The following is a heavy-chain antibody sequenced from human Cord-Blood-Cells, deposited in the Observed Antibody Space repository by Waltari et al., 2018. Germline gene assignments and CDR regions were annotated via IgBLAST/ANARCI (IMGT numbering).Heavy chain of an antibody. V-gene: IGHV1-2*04. J-gene: IGHJ4*02. CDR2: INPNSGGT. CDR3: ARDISRVVVVPAAIDY. D-gene: IGHD2-2*02. CDR1: GYTFTGYY. Sequence: QLQLVQSGAAVKKPGAPVKVSCKASGYTFTGYYMHWVRQPPGQGLAWMGWINPNSGGTNYAQKFQGWVTMTRDTSISTAYMELSRLRSDDTAVYYCARDISRVVVVPAAIDYWGQGTLVTVSS.